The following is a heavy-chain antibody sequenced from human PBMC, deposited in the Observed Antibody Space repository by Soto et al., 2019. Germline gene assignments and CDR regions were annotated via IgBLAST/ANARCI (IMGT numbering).Heavy chain of an antibody. CDR1: GGSISRYY. D-gene: IGHD4-17*01. CDR3: AREGDADDYCEDWFDP. Sequence: PSETLSLTCTVSGGSISRYYWSWIRQPPGKGLEWIGYIYYSGRTNYNTSLKSRVTISVDTSKNQFPLKLSSVTAADTAVYYCAREGDADDYCEDWFDPWGQGTLVTVSS. V-gene: IGHV4-59*01. CDR2: IYYSGRT. J-gene: IGHJ5*02.